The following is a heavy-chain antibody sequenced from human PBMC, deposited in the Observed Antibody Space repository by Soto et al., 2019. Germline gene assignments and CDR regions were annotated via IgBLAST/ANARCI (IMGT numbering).Heavy chain of an antibody. CDR2: IWYDGSNK. D-gene: IGHD5-18*01. CDR3: ARDSSGYSYGYGRVDP. CDR1: GFTFSSYG. J-gene: IGHJ5*02. Sequence: QVQLVESGGGVVQPGRSLRLSCAASGFTFSSYGMHWVRQAPGKGLEWVAVIWYDGSNKYYADSVKGRFTISRDNSKNTLYLQMNSLRAEDTAVYYCARDSSGYSYGYGRVDPWGQGTLVTVSS. V-gene: IGHV3-33*01.